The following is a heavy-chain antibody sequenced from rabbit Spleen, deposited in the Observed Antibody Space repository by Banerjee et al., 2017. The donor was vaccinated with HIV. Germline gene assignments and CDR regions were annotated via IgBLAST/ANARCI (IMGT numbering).Heavy chain of an antibody. J-gene: IGHJ4*01. Sequence: QEQLVESGGGLVQPEGSLTLTCTASGFSFSSDYYICWVRQAPGKGLEWIACIYGGDIHSTAYASWAKGRFTISKTSSTTMTLQMTSLTAADTATYFCARGFYTYDDYVNFYGAYFNLWGPGTLVTVS. CDR2: IYGGDIHST. CDR1: GFSFSSDYY. D-gene: IGHD2-1*01. V-gene: IGHV1S45*01. CDR3: ARGFYTYDDYVNFYGAYFNL.